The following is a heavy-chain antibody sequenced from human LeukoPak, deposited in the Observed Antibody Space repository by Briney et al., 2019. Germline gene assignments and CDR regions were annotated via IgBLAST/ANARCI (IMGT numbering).Heavy chain of an antibody. Sequence: GGSLRLSCAASGFTFSSYAMHWVRQAPGKGLEWVAVISYDGSNKYYADSVKGRFTISRDNSKNTLYLQMNSLRAEDTAVYYCAKDYRYCSSTSCFTSAFDPWGQGTLVTVSS. J-gene: IGHJ5*02. D-gene: IGHD2-2*01. CDR1: GFTFSSYA. V-gene: IGHV3-30*04. CDR2: ISYDGSNK. CDR3: AKDYRYCSSTSCFTSAFDP.